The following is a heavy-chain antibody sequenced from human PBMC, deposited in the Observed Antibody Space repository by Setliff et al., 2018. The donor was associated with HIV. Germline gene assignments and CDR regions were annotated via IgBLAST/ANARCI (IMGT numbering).Heavy chain of an antibody. CDR1: AFTFNIYA. CDR3: ASDFLGDPDWSLDY. J-gene: IGHJ4*02. Sequence: GASVKVSCKASAFTFNIYAIHWVRQAPGRGLEWMGYIDANTGIPTYAQALSGRFVFSLDTSVTTAYLQISSLTAEDTAVYYCASDFLGDPDWSLDYWGQGTLVTVSS. CDR2: IDANTGIP. V-gene: IGHV7-4-1*02. D-gene: IGHD3-9*01.